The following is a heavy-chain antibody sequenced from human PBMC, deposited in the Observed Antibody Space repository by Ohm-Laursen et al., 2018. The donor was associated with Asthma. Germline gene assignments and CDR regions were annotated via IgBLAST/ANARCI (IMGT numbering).Heavy chain of an antibody. D-gene: IGHD3-22*01. Sequence: GASVKVSCKASGYTFTRHAMNWVRQAPGQGPEWMGWIDTNTGNPTYAQGFTGRFVFSLDTSVSTAYLQISSLKAEDTAVYYCASDYGDYDSSGYLDYWGQGTLVTVSS. J-gene: IGHJ4*02. V-gene: IGHV7-4-1*02. CDR2: IDTNTGNP. CDR1: GYTFTRHA. CDR3: ASDYGDYDSSGYLDY.